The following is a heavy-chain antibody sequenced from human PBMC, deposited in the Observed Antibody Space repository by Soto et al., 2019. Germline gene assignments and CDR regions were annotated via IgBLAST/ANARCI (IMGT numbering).Heavy chain of an antibody. Sequence: GGSLRLSCAASGFSFEDYTMHWVRQGPGKGPEWISLISWDGGITDYSDSVKGRFIGSRDNSKNSLFLEMNSLTSEDAAMYFCARDSYDILTGQKGYFDFWGQGTLVTVSS. V-gene: IGHV3-43*01. CDR2: ISWDGGIT. CDR1: GFSFEDYT. J-gene: IGHJ4*02. CDR3: ARDSYDILTGQKGYFDF. D-gene: IGHD3-9*01.